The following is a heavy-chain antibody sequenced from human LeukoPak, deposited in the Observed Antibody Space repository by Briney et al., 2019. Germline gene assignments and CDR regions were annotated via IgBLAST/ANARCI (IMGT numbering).Heavy chain of an antibody. CDR2: ISPNSGGT. V-gene: IGHV1-2*02. CDR1: GYTFTGYY. D-gene: IGHD5-18*01. CDR3: ARARGYSYVYYFDY. J-gene: IGHJ4*02. Sequence: ASVKVSCKASGYTFTGYYMHWVRQAPGQGLEWMGWISPNSGGTNYAQKFQGRVTMTRDTSISTAYMELSRLRSDDTAVYYCARARGYSYVYYFDYWGQGTLVTVSS.